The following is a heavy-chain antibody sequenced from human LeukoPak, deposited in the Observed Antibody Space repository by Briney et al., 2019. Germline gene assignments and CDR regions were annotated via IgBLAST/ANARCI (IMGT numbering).Heavy chain of an antibody. J-gene: IGHJ4*02. D-gene: IGHD3-3*01. CDR2: MNPNSGNT. V-gene: IGHV1-8*01. Sequence: VSVKVSCKASGYTFTSYDINWVRQAAGQGLEWMGWMNPNSGNTGYAQKFQGRVTMTRNNSMSTAYMELSSLRSEDTAVYYCASRERITIFGVVFFPPNYWGQGTLVTVSS. CDR3: ASRERITIFGVVFFPPNY. CDR1: GYTFTSYD.